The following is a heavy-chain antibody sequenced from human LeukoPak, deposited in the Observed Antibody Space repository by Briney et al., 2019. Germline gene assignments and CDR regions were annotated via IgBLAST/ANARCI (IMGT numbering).Heavy chain of an antibody. CDR3: ANLASRYDFRTTYCLAPPPDY. CDR1: GFTFSGYS. V-gene: IGHV3-21*01. D-gene: IGHD3/OR15-3a*01. CDR2: ISSSSSYI. J-gene: IGHJ4*02. Sequence: GGSLRLACAASGFTFSGYSMNWVRQAPGKGLEWVSFISSSSSYIYYADSVKGRFTISRDNAKNSLYLQMNSLRADDTAVYYCANLASRYDFRTTYCLAPPPDYWGQGTLVTVSS.